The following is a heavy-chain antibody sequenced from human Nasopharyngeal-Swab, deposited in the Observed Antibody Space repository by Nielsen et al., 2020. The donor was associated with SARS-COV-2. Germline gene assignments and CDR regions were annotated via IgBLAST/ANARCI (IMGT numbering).Heavy chain of an antibody. D-gene: IGHD3-10*01. V-gene: IGHV1-69*04. Sequence: SVKVSCKASGYTFTSYDINWVRQAPGQGLEWMGRIIPILGIANYAQKFQGRVTITADKSTSTAYMELSSLRSEDTAVYYCARERMVRGQISTYGMDVWGQGTTVTVSS. J-gene: IGHJ6*02. CDR1: GYTFTSYD. CDR3: ARERMVRGQISTYGMDV. CDR2: IIPILGIA.